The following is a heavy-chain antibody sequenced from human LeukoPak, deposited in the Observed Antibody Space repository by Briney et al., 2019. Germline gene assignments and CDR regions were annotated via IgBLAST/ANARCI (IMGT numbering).Heavy chain of an antibody. J-gene: IGHJ4*02. D-gene: IGHD6-6*01. CDR1: GFTFSSYW. CDR2: INSDGSST. Sequence: PGGSLRLSCAASGFTFSSYWMHWVRQAPGKGLVWVSRINSDGSSTSYADSVKGRFTISRDNAKNTLYLQMNSLRAEDTAVYYCARLGFYSSSWGGRIYYFVDWGEGTLVTLSS. CDR3: ARLGFYSSSWGGRIYYFVD. V-gene: IGHV3-74*01.